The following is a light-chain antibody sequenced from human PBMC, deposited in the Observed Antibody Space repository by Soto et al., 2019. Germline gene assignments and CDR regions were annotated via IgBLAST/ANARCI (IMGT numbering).Light chain of an antibody. CDR1: QRVSSN. CDR3: QQYNNWPYT. CDR2: GAS. V-gene: IGKV3-15*01. J-gene: IGKJ2*01. Sequence: EIVMTQSPATLSVSPGERATLSCRASQRVSSNLAWYQQKPGRAPRLLIYGASTRATGIPARFSGSGSGPEFTLTISSLQSEDFAVYYCQQYNNWPYTFGQGTKLEIK.